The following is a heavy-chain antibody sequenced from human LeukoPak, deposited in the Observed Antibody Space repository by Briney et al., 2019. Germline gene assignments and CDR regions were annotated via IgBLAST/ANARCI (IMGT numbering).Heavy chain of an antibody. J-gene: IGHJ5*02. Sequence: ASVKVSCEASGYTFTGYYMHWVRQAPGQGLEWMGWINPNSGGTNYAQKFQGRVTMTRDTSISTAYMELSRLRSDDTAVYYCARDMDSSSSAWFDPWDQGTLVTVSS. CDR3: ARDMDSSSSAWFDP. V-gene: IGHV1-2*02. D-gene: IGHD6-6*01. CDR2: INPNSGGT. CDR1: GYTFTGYY.